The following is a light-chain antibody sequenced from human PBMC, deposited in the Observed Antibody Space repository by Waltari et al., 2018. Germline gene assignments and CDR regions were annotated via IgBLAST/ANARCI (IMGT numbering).Light chain of an antibody. V-gene: IGLV2-14*01. CDR2: DVS. Sequence: QPALTQPASVTGSPGQSITISCTGSSSDVGGYNYVSWYQQHPGKAPKVLIYDVSKWPSVFSNRFSCSNSGNTASLTISVLQAEDDADYYCTSFTSSGTYVFGTGTKVTV. J-gene: IGLJ1*01. CDR3: TSFTSSGTYV. CDR1: SSDVGGYNY.